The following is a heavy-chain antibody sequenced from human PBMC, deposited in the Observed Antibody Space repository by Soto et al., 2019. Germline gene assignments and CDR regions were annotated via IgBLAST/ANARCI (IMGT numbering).Heavy chain of an antibody. V-gene: IGHV3-7*01. CDR3: ARDSSTFS. CDR2: IKQDGSEK. J-gene: IGHJ1*01. Sequence: PGGSLRLSCATSGFTFSSYWMSWVRQAPGKGLEWVANIKQDGSEKYYLDSVKGRFTISRDNAKKSLHLQMNSLRAEDTAVYYCARDSSTFSWGQGTLVTVSS. CDR1: GFTFSSYW. D-gene: IGHD3-3*01.